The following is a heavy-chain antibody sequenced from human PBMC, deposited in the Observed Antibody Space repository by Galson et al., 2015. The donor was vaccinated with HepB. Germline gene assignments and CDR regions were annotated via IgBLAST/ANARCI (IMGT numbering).Heavy chain of an antibody. CDR3: ASVRARGERPPFSLDSYRDV. D-gene: IGHD3-10*01. CDR2: INYRGDT. J-gene: IGHJ6*04. V-gene: IGHV4-34*01. CDR1: GGSFSGHY. Sequence: ETLSLTCAVSGGSFSGHYWSWIRQPPGKGLEWIGEINYRGDTNYNPSLKSRVTMSADASKNQLSLRLTSVTAADTAVYFCASVRARGERPPFSLDSYRDVWGKGTMVTVSS.